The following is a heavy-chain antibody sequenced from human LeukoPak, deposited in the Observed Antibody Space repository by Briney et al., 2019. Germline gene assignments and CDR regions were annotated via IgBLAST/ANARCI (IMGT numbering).Heavy chain of an antibody. V-gene: IGHV3-9*01. CDR3: AKDGCSSTSCYAGSNNWFDP. CDR2: ISWNSGSI. D-gene: IGHD2-2*01. J-gene: IGHJ5*02. CDR1: GFTFDDYA. Sequence: GGSLRLSRAASGFTFDDYAMHWVRQAPGKGLEWVSGISWNSGSIGYADSVKGRFTISRDNAKNSLYLQMNSLRAEDTALYYCAKDGCSSTSCYAGSNNWFDPWGQGTLVTVSS.